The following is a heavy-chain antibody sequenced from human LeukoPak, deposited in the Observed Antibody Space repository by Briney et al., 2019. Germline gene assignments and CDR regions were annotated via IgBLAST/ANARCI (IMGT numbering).Heavy chain of an antibody. CDR2: IFTSGGT. J-gene: IGHJ4*02. CDR1: SGSISSGSYY. CDR3: AREESGYCDGGSRPYYFDY. Sequence: SETLSLTCTVSSGSISSGSYYWSWIRQPAGKGLEWIGRIFTSGGTNYNPSLKSRVTISVDTSKNQFSLKLNSVTAADAAVYYCAREESGYCDGGSRPYYFDYWGQGTLVTVSS. D-gene: IGHD2-15*01. V-gene: IGHV4-61*02.